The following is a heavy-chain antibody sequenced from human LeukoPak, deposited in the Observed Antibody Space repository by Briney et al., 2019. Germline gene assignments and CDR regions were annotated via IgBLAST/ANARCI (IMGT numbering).Heavy chain of an antibody. CDR2: IYYSGST. Sequence: PSETLSPTCTVSGGSISSSSYYWGWIRQPPGKGLEWIGSIYYSGSTYYNPSLRSRVTISVDTSKNQFSLKLSSVTAADTAVYYCARLVLMVYATIDYWGQGTLVTVSS. CDR3: ARLVLMVYATIDY. V-gene: IGHV4-39*01. CDR1: GGSISSSSYY. D-gene: IGHD2-8*01. J-gene: IGHJ4*02.